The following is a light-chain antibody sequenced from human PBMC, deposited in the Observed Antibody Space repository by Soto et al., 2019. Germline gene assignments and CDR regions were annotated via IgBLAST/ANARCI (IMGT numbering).Light chain of an antibody. J-gene: IGKJ2*02. CDR2: AAS. Sequence: DIQMTQSPATLSASVGERVTITCRASQSISSYLIWYQQKPGKAPKLLIYAASSLQSGVPSRFSGSGSGTDFTLTISSLQPEDFATYYCQQSYSTPCTFGQGTKLEIK. V-gene: IGKV1-39*01. CDR3: QQSYSTPCT. CDR1: QSISSY.